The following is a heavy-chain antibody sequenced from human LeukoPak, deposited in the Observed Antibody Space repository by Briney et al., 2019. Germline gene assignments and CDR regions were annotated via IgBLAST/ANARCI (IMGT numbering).Heavy chain of an antibody. CDR1: GYTLTELS. D-gene: IGHD3-10*01. V-gene: IGHV1-24*01. Sequence: ASVKVSCKVSGYTLTELSMHWVRQAPGKGLEGMGGFDPEDGETIYAQKFQGRVTMTEDTSTDTAYMELSSLRSEDTAGYYFATDLAYYCDNWGQGTLVTVSS. J-gene: IGHJ4*02. CDR3: ATDLAYYCDN. CDR2: FDPEDGET.